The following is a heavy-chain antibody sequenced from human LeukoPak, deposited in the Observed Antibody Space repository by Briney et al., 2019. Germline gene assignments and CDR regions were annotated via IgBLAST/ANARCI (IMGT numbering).Heavy chain of an antibody. Sequence: PGGSLRLSCAASRFTFRNNWMSWVRQAPGKGLEWVANIKQDGSEKNYVDSVKGRFIISRDNAKNSLYLQMNSLRAEDTAVYYCARDLRSSGYYAFDYWGQGTLVTVSS. CDR1: RFTFRNNW. D-gene: IGHD3-22*01. CDR3: ARDLRSSGYYAFDY. CDR2: IKQDGSEK. J-gene: IGHJ4*02. V-gene: IGHV3-7*01.